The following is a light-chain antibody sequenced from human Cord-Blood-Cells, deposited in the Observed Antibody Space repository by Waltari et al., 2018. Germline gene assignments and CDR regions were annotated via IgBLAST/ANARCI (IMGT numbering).Light chain of an antibody. CDR1: SSNIGSNT. Sequence: ASGTPGQRVTISCSGSSSNIGSNTVNWYQQLPGTAPKLLIYSNNQRPSGVPDRFSGSKSGTSASLAISGLQSEDEADYYCAAWDDSLNGVVFGGGTKLTVL. J-gene: IGLJ2*01. V-gene: IGLV1-44*01. CDR2: SNN. CDR3: AAWDDSLNGVV.